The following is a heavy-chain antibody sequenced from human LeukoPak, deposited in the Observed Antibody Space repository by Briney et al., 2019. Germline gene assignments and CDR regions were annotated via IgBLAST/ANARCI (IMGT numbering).Heavy chain of an antibody. J-gene: IGHJ4*02. V-gene: IGHV1-18*01. CDR1: GYTFNTYG. D-gene: IGHD3-22*01. CDR3: ARGPHERSGYPDD. Sequence: GASVKVSCKASGYTFNTYGITWVRQAPGQGPEWMGWISPYNGNTNYAQKFQGRVTLTTDTSTSTAYMELRSLRSDDTAVYYCARGPHERSGYPDDWGQGTLVTVSS. CDR2: ISPYNGNT.